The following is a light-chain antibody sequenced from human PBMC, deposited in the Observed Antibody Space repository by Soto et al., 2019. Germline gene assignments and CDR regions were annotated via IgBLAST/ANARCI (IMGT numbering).Light chain of an antibody. CDR1: QSVSSSY. V-gene: IGKV3-20*01. CDR2: DAS. Sequence: GERATLSCRASQSVSSSYLAWYQQKPGQAPRLLIHDASNRATGIPDRFSGSGSGTDFTLTISRLEPEDFAVYYCQQYGSSPKTFGQGTKVDIK. J-gene: IGKJ1*01. CDR3: QQYGSSPKT.